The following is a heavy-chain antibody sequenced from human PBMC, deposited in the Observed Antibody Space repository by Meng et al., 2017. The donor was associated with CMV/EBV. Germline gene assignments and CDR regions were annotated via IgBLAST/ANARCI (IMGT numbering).Heavy chain of an antibody. CDR1: GGCISSYY. V-gene: IGHV4-4*07. D-gene: IGHD2-2*01. CDR2: IYTSGST. J-gene: IGHJ5*02. CDR3: ARDLMNCSSTSCANWFDP. Sequence: VQLPSSGPGLVNPSETLSLTCTVSGGCISSYYWSWIRQPAGKGLEWIGRIYTSGSTNYNPSLKSRVTMSVDTSKNQFSLKLSSVTAADTAVYYCARDLMNCSSTSCANWFDPWGQGTLVTVSS.